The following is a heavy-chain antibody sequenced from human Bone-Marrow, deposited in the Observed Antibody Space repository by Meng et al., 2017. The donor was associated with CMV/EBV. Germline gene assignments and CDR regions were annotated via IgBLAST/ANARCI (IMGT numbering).Heavy chain of an antibody. D-gene: IGHD3-3*01. CDR1: GYTFTTYA. CDR3: ARGPHYDFWSGYFGDWFDP. V-gene: IGHV1-18*01. Sequence: ASVKVSCKASGYTFTTYAISWVRQAPGQGLEWMGWISAYNGHTDYAPKVHGRVTMTTDTSTSTAYMELRSLRSDDTAVYYCARGPHYDFWSGYFGDWFDPWGQGTLVTVSS. CDR2: ISAYNGHT. J-gene: IGHJ5*02.